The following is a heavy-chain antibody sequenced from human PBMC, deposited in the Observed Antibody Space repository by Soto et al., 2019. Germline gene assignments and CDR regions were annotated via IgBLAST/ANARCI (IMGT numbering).Heavy chain of an antibody. Sequence: PGGSLRLSCTASGFTFGDYAMSWFRQAPGKGLEWVGFIRSKAYGGTTEYAASVKGRFTISRDDSKSIAYLQMNSLKTEDTAVDYFILVQVVIVSSIYYGMDVWGQGPTVTVSS. D-gene: IGHD3-22*01. CDR2: IRSKAYGGTT. V-gene: IGHV3-49*03. CDR1: GFTFGDYA. CDR3: ILVQVVIVSSIYYGMDV. J-gene: IGHJ6*02.